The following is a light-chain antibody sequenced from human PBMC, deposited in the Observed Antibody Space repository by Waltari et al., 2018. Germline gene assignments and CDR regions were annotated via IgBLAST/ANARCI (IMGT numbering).Light chain of an antibody. CDR3: QQYGSPLWS. J-gene: IGKJ1*01. Sequence: EIVLTQSPDTLSLSPGERAPLSCTASQTLSSRYLAGYQQKPGQAPRLLIYRTSSRATGIPDRFSGSGSGTDFSLTINRLEPEDSAVYYCQQYGSPLWSFGQGTKVEIK. CDR1: QTLSSRY. CDR2: RTS. V-gene: IGKV3-20*01.